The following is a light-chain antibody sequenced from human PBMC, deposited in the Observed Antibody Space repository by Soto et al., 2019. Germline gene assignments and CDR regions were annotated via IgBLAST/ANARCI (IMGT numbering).Light chain of an antibody. V-gene: IGLV3-25*03. Sequence: SYELTQPPSLSVSQGQTATITCSGDALPKQYVYWYQQKPGQAPVLVIYKDTERPSGIPERFSGSSSGTTVTLTISGAQAEDEADYYCHSGDTSGRYRVFGGGTHLTVL. J-gene: IGLJ7*01. CDR2: KDT. CDR3: HSGDTSGRYRV. CDR1: ALPKQY.